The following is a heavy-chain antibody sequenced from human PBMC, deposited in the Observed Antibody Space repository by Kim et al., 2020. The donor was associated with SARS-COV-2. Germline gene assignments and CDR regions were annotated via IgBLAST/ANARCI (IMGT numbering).Heavy chain of an antibody. CDR2: IYYSGST. CDR3: ARGFNKGSKYCSGGSCYSD. J-gene: IGHJ4*02. CDR1: GGSISSGGYY. V-gene: IGHV4-31*03. D-gene: IGHD2-15*01. Sequence: SETLSLTCTVSGGSISSGGYYWSWIRQHPGKGLEWIGYIYYSGSTYYNPSLKSRVTISVDTSKNQFSLKLISVTDADTAVYYCARGFNKGSKYCSGGSCYSDWGQGTMVPVSS.